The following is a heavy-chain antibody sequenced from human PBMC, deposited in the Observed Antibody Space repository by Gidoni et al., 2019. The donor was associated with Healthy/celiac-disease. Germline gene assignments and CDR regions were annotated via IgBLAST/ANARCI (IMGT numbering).Heavy chain of an antibody. D-gene: IGHD6-13*01. Sequence: QVQLQESGPGLVTPSETLSLTCTVSGGSISSYYWSWIRQPPGKGLEWIGYIYYSGSTNYNPALKSRVTISVDTSKNQFSLKLSSVTAADTAVYYCATLHSSSWPFDYWGQGTLVTVSS. CDR2: IYYSGST. V-gene: IGHV4-59*01. CDR3: ATLHSSSWPFDY. J-gene: IGHJ4*02. CDR1: GGSISSYY.